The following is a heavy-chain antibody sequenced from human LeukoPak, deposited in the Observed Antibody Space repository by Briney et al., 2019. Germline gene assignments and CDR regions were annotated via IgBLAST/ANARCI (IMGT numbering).Heavy chain of an antibody. D-gene: IGHD3-22*01. J-gene: IGHJ3*02. CDR3: ATTLPYYYDSSGNDDAFDI. CDR1: GYTLTELS. V-gene: IGHV1-24*01. Sequence: ASVKVSCKVSGYTLTELSMHWVRQAPGKGLEWMGGFDPEDGETIYAQKFQGRVTMTEDTSTDTAYMELSSLRSEDTAVYYCATTLPYYYDSSGNDDAFDIWGQGTMVTVFS. CDR2: FDPEDGET.